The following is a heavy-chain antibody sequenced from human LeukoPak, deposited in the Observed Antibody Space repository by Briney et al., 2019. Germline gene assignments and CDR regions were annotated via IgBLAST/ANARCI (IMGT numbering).Heavy chain of an antibody. V-gene: IGHV1-69*05. CDR2: TIPIFGTA. CDR3: ARGRYQLLTRNNWFDP. CDR1: GGTFSSYA. Sequence: SVKVSCKASGGTFSSYAISWVRQAPGQGLEWMGGTIPIFGTANYAQKFQGRVTITTDESTSTAYMELSSLRSEDTAVYYCARGRYQLLTRNNWFDPWGQGTLVTVSS. J-gene: IGHJ5*02. D-gene: IGHD2-2*01.